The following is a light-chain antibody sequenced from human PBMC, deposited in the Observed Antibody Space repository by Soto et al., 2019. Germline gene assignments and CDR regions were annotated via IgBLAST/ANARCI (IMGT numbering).Light chain of an antibody. CDR3: QQYKNWPPIT. CDR1: QSARIS. Sequence: EIVLTQSPGTLSLSPGERATLSCRASQSARISLGWYQQKPGQAPRLLIYGASTRATGIPARFSGSGSGTEFTPTISSLQSEDFAVYYGQQYKNWPPITFGQGTRLEIK. CDR2: GAS. V-gene: IGKV3-15*01. J-gene: IGKJ5*01.